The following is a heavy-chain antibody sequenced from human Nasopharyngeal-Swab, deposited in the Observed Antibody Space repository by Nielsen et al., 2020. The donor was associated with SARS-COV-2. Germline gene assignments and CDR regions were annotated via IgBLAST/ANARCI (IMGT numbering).Heavy chain of an antibody. J-gene: IGHJ6*02. CDR1: GGTFSSYA. Sequence: SVQVSCKASGGTFSSYAISWVRQAPGQGLEWMGGIIPIFGTANYAQKFQGRVTITADESTSTAYMELSSLRSEDTAVYYCARSKWSDILLTYYYYGMDVWGQGTTVTVSS. CDR3: ARSKWSDILLTYYYYGMDV. CDR2: IIPIFGTA. D-gene: IGHD3-9*01. V-gene: IGHV1-69*13.